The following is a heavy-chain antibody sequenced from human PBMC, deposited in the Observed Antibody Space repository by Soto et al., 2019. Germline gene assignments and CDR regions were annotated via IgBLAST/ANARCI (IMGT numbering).Heavy chain of an antibody. V-gene: IGHV4-34*01. CDR2: INHSGST. D-gene: IGHD5-12*01. CDR1: GGSFSGYY. J-gene: IGHJ6*02. CDR3: ARATIVATIGMIGHYYGMDV. Sequence: SETLSLTCAVYGGSFSGYYWSWIRQPPGKGLEWIGEINHSGSTNYNPSLKSRVTISVDTSKNQFSLKLSSVTAADTAVYYCARATIVATIGMIGHYYGMDVWGQGTTVTVSS.